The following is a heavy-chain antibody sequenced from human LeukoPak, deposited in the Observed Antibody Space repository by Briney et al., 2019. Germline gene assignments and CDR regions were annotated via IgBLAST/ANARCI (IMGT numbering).Heavy chain of an antibody. Sequence: ASVKVSCKASGYTFTSYAMHWVRQAPGQRLEWMGWINAGNGNTKYSQKFQGRVTITRDTSASTAYMELSSLRSEDTAVYYCARTPYSSSWYPGYWFDPWGQGTLVTVSS. CDR3: ARTPYSSSWYPGYWFDP. J-gene: IGHJ5*02. D-gene: IGHD6-13*01. CDR2: INAGNGNT. V-gene: IGHV1-3*01. CDR1: GYTFTSYA.